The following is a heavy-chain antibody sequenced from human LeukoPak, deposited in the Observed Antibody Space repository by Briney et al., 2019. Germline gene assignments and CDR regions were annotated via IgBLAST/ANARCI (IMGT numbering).Heavy chain of an antibody. Sequence: GGSLRLSCAASGFTFSSYGMHWVRQAPGKGLEWVAVIWYDGSNKYYADSVKGRFTISRDNSKKTLYLQMNSLRAEDTAVYYCARGGGSGSYEDWFDPWGQGTLVTVSS. CDR1: GFTFSSYG. V-gene: IGHV3-33*01. D-gene: IGHD3-10*01. CDR3: ARGGGSGSYEDWFDP. J-gene: IGHJ5*02. CDR2: IWYDGSNK.